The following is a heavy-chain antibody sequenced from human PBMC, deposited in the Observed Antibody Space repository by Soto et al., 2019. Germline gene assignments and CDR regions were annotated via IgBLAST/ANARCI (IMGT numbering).Heavy chain of an antibody. CDR2: INPNNGAT. V-gene: IGHV1-2*02. CDR3: ASHDPGARFDP. J-gene: IGHJ5*02. CDR1: GGTFSSYR. D-gene: IGHD1-1*01. Sequence: QVQLVQSGAEVKKPGSSVKVSCKASGGTFSSYRINWVRQAPGQGLEWMGWINPNNGATHYGLSFQGRVTMTRDTSISTAYMELSSLRSDDTAVYYCASHDPGARFDPWGQGTLVIVSS.